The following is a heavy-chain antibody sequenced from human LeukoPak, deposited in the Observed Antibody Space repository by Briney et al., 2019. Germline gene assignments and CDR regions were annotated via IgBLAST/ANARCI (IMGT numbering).Heavy chain of an antibody. J-gene: IGHJ4*02. D-gene: IGHD1-26*01. CDR3: AGHLYSGTCYF. V-gene: IGHV4-59*01. CDR2: INSSGNT. CDR1: GGSISPYY. Sequence: PSETLSLTCTVSGGSISPYYWNWIRQPPGKGLEWIWYINSSGNTTYNPALKSRVTISVDTSKNQFSLKVASVSAADTAVYCCAGHLYSGTCYFWGQGTLVTISS.